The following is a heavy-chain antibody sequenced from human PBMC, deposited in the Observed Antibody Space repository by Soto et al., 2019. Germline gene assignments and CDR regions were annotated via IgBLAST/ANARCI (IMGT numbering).Heavy chain of an antibody. D-gene: IGHD6-19*01. J-gene: IGHJ4*02. CDR1: EFTFSNYA. CDR3: AKVSSGWHLFDY. V-gene: IGHV3-23*01. Sequence: EVHLLESGGGLVQPGGSLRLSCAASEFTFSNYAMSWVRQAPGKGLEWVSTLSADGGSTFYADSVKGRFTISRDNSKNTLYLQMNSLRADDTAVYYCAKVSSGWHLFDYWGQGTLVTVSS. CDR2: LSADGGST.